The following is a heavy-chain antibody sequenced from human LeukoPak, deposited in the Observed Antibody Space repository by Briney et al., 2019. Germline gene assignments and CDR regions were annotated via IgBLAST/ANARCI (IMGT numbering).Heavy chain of an antibody. CDR3: ARDAPGYGGYGD. V-gene: IGHV3-7*01. CDR2: IKEDGSDK. D-gene: IGHD5-12*01. CDR1: GFTFSTYW. Sequence: GGSLRLSCAASGFTFSTYWMSWVRQAPGKGLEWVGNIKEDGSDKYYGESVKGRFTISRDNAKNSLYLQMNSLRAEDTAVYYCARDAPGYGGYGDWGQGILVTVSS. J-gene: IGHJ4*02.